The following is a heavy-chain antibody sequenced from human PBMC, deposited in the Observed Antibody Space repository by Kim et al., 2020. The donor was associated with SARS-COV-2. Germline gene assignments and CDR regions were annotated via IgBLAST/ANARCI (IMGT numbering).Heavy chain of an antibody. D-gene: IGHD6-13*01. CDR2: IYTSGST. CDR1: GGSISSGSYY. V-gene: IGHV4-61*02. CDR3: ARDKWQQLGGDYYYYYGMDV. Sequence: SETLSLTCTVSGGSISSGSYYWSWIRQPAGKGLEWIGRIYTSGSTNYNPSLKSRVTISVDTSKNQFSLKLSSVTAADTAVYYCARDKWQQLGGDYYYYYGMDVWGQGTTVTVSS. J-gene: IGHJ6*02.